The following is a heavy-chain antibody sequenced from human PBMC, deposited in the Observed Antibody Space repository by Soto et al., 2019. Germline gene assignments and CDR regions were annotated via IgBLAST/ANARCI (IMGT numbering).Heavy chain of an antibody. CDR3: AATPGY. V-gene: IGHV4-59*01. Sequence: SETLSLTCTVSGGSIRSYYWSWIRQPPGKGLEWIGYIYYSGSTNYNPSLKSRVTISLDTSKNQFSLKLSSVTAADTAVHYCAATPGYWGQGTLVTVSS. D-gene: IGHD2-15*01. CDR1: GGSIRSYY. J-gene: IGHJ4*02. CDR2: IYYSGST.